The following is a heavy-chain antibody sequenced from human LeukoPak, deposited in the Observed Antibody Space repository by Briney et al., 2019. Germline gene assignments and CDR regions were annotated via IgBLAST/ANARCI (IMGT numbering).Heavy chain of an antibody. V-gene: IGHV3-23*01. CDR1: GFTFSSYA. J-gene: IGHJ4*02. CDR2: ISGSGGST. CDR3: AKTEGRWLQFGDTYYFDY. Sequence: GGSLRLSCAASGFTFSSYAMSRVRQAPGKGLEWVSAISGSGGSTYYADSVKGRFTISRDNSKNTLYLQMNSLRAEDTAVYYCAKTEGRWLQFGDTYYFDYWGQGTLVTVSS. D-gene: IGHD5-24*01.